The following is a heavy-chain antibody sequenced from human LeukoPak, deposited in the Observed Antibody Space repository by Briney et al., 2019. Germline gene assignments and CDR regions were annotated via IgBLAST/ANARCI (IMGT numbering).Heavy chain of an antibody. J-gene: IGHJ4*02. V-gene: IGHV3-33*01. Sequence: PGGSLRLSCAASGFSFNNDWMHWVRQAPGKGLEWVAVIWDDGSNKYYADSVKGRFTISRDNSKNTLYLQMNSLRGEDTAVYYCAREDYYDILDSWGQGTLVTVSS. D-gene: IGHD3-9*01. CDR3: AREDYYDILDS. CDR2: IWDDGSNK. CDR1: GFSFNNDW.